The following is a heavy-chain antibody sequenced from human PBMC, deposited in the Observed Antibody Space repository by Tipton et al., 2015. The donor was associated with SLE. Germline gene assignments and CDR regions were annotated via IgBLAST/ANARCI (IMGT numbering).Heavy chain of an antibody. J-gene: IGHJ4*02. Sequence: TLSLTCTVSGGSISSYYWSWIRQPPGKGLEWIGYIYYSGSTYYNPSLKSRVTISVDTSKNQFSLKLSSVTAADTAVYYCARVYDFWSGRYFDYWGQGTLVTVSS. D-gene: IGHD3-3*01. CDR1: GGSISSYY. CDR3: ARVYDFWSGRYFDY. CDR2: IYYSGST. V-gene: IGHV4-59*12.